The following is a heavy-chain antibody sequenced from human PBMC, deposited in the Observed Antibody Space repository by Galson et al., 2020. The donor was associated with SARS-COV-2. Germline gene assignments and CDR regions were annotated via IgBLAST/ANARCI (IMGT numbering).Heavy chain of an antibody. D-gene: IGHD4-17*01. Sequence: SETLSLTCAVYGGSFSGYYWSWIRQPPGKGLEWIGEINSSVSTNYNPSLKSRVTISVDTSKNQFSLRLSSVTAADTAVYYCARLHYGEYAPEAFDIWGPGTRVTVAS. CDR1: GGSFSGYY. J-gene: IGHJ3*02. CDR2: INSSVST. V-gene: IGHV4-34*01. CDR3: ARLHYGEYAPEAFDI.